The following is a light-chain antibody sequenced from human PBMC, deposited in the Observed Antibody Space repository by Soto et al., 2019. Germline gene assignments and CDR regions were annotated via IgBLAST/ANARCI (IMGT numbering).Light chain of an antibody. J-gene: IGKJ1*01. CDR2: DAS. Sequence: DIQMTQSPSTLSASVGDRVTITCWASQSISTWLAWYQQKPGKAPKLLIYDASSLESGVPSRFSGSGSGTEFTLTTSSLQPEDFASYYCQQYNSYSTFGQGTKVDIK. CDR1: QSISTW. V-gene: IGKV1-5*01. CDR3: QQYNSYST.